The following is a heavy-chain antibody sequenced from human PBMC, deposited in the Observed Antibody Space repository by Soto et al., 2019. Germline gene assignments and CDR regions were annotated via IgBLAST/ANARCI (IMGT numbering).Heavy chain of an antibody. CDR3: ARAHYDILTGYPTHAFDI. V-gene: IGHV4-30-4*01. D-gene: IGHD3-9*01. Sequence: SETLSLTRTVSGVPVSRGLYYWSWIRQPPGKGLEWIGYIFYTGRTYYNPSLKSRVIISVDTSKNQFSLKLSSVAAAEKAVYYCARAHYDILTGYPTHAFDIWGEVTMVTVSS. J-gene: IGHJ3*02. CDR1: GVPVSRGLYY. CDR2: IFYTGRT.